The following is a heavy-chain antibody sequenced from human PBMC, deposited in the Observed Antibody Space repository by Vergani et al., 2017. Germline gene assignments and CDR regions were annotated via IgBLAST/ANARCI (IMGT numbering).Heavy chain of an antibody. J-gene: IGHJ6*03. CDR1: GYTFTGYY. V-gene: IGHV1-2*02. CDR2: INPNSGGT. D-gene: IGHD6-6*01. CDR3: ARRIAARPPPYYYYYYYMDV. Sequence: QVQLVQSGAEVKKPGASVKVSCKASGYTFTGYYMHWVRQAPGQGLEWMGWINPNSGGTNYAQKFQGRVTMTRDTSISTAYMELSRLRSDDTAVYYSARRIAARPPPYYYYYYYMDVWGKGTTVTVSS.